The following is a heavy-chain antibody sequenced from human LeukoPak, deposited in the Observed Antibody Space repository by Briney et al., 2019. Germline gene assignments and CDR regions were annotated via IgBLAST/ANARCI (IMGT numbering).Heavy chain of an antibody. CDR2: MNPNSGNT. CDR3: ARAVFRFLEWSQNFDY. D-gene: IGHD3-3*01. Sequence: ASVKVSCKASGYTFTNYDINWVRQATGQGLEWMGWMNPNSGNTGYAQNFQGRVTITTAYMELNSLRSEDTAVYYCARAVFRFLEWSQNFDYWGQGTLVTVSS. CDR1: GYTFTNYD. J-gene: IGHJ4*02. V-gene: IGHV1-8*03.